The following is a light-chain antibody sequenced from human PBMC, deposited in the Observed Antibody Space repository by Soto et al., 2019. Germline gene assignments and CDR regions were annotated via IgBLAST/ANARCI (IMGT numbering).Light chain of an antibody. Sequence: SYELTQSPSVSVSPGQTATIACSGDKLGDKYTCWYQKKAGQSPVLLIYQDNKRPSGIPERFSGSNSGDTATLTISETQAMDEADYYCQAWDSSTSTVVFGGVTKVTVL. CDR2: QDN. CDR3: QAWDSSTSTVV. CDR1: KLGDKY. V-gene: IGLV3-1*01. J-gene: IGLJ2*01.